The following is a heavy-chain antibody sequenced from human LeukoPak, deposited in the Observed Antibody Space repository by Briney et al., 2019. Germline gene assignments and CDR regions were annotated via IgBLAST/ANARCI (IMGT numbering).Heavy chain of an antibody. CDR2: IYYSGST. D-gene: IGHD5-12*01. CDR1: GYSISSSYY. Sequence: SETLSLTCTVSGYSISSSYYWGWIRQPPGKGLEWIGSIYYSGSTYYNPSLKSRVTISVDTSKNQFSLKLSSVTAADTAVYYCARGGSGYPPDYWGQGTLVTVSS. V-gene: IGHV4-38-2*02. CDR3: ARGGSGYPPDY. J-gene: IGHJ4*02.